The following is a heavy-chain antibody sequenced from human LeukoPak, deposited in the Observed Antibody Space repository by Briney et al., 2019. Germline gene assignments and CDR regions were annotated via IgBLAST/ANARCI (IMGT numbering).Heavy chain of an antibody. D-gene: IGHD3-3*01. J-gene: IGHJ4*02. CDR3: AKDSMSSVFGVVISLSSLSEFDY. CDR2: IIPILGIA. CDR1: GGTFSSYA. V-gene: IGHV1-69*04. Sequence: ASVKVSCKASGGTFSSYAISWVRQAPGQGLEWMGRIIPILGIANYAQKFQGRVTITADKSTSTAYMELSSLRAEDTAVYYCAKDSMSSVFGVVISLSSLSEFDYWGQGTLVTVSS.